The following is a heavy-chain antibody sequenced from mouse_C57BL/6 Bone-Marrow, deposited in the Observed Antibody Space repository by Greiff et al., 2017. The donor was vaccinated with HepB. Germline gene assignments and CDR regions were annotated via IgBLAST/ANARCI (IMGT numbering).Heavy chain of an antibody. CDR3: ARRGLYSNYGLWFAY. J-gene: IGHJ3*01. CDR1: GYTFTSYW. V-gene: IGHV1-69*01. D-gene: IGHD2-5*01. Sequence: QVQLQQPGAELVMPGASVKLSCKASGYTFTSYWMHWVKQRPGQGLEWIGEIDPSDSYTNYNQKFKGKSTLTVDKSSSTAYMQLSSPTSEDSAVYYCARRGLYSNYGLWFAYWGQGTLVTVSA. CDR2: IDPSDSYT.